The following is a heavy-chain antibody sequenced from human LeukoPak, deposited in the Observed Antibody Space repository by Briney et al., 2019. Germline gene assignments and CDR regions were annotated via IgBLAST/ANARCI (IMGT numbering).Heavy chain of an antibody. D-gene: IGHD6-19*01. CDR2: FSSSSGNI. CDR1: GFIFSSYT. V-gene: IGHV3-48*02. Sequence: GGSLRLSCAASGFIFSSYTMNWVRQAPGKGLEWISHFSSSSGNIYYADSVKGRFTISRDNAKSSQYLQMNSLRDEDTALYYCARDGFRYSSGWYFDLWGQGTRVTGSS. J-gene: IGHJ4*02. CDR3: ARDGFRYSSGWYFDL.